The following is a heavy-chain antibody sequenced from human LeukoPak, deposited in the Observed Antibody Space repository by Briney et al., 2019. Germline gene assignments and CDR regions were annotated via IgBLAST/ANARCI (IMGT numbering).Heavy chain of an antibody. V-gene: IGHV1-46*01. J-gene: IGHJ4*02. Sequence: AAVKVSCKASGYTFTSYYIHWVRQAPGQGLEWMGMINRSGGTTSYAQKFQGRVTMTRDTSTSTVYMELSSLRSEDTAVHYCARDRPYYTYFDYWGQGTLVTVSS. CDR1: GYTFTSYY. CDR2: INRSGGTT. CDR3: ARDRPYYTYFDY. D-gene: IGHD3-3*01.